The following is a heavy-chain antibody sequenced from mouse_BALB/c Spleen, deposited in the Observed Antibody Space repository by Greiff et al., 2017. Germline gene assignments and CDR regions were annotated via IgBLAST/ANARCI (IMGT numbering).Heavy chain of an antibody. CDR2: IRNKANGYTT. J-gene: IGHJ4*01. CDR3: ARAYYGTGMDY. Sequence: EVQLVESGGGLVQPGGSLRLSCATSGFTFTDYYMSWVRQPPGKALEWLGFIRNKANGYTTEYSASVKGRFTISRDNSQSILYLQMNTLRAEDSATYYCARAYYGTGMDYWGQGTSVTVSS. V-gene: IGHV7-3*02. D-gene: IGHD1-1*01. CDR1: GFTFTDYY.